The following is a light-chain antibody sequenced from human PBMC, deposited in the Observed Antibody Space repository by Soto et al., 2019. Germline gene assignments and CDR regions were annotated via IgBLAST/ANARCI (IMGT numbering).Light chain of an antibody. CDR1: QNINNY. J-gene: IGKJ5*01. Sequence: MQMTHSPASLSASVGDRGTITCRAVQNINNYLNWYQQKPGRAPKLLIYDASDLETGVPSRFSGSVSGSDFTFTISNVQPEDAATYFCQHYHTLPPELTFGQGTRLEIK. V-gene: IGKV1-33*01. CDR3: QHYHTLPPELT. CDR2: DAS.